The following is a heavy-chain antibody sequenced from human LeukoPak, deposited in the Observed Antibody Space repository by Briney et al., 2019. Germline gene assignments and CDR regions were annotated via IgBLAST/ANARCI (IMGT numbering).Heavy chain of an antibody. CDR1: GFSSSSYS. CDR3: ARDLPAVVD. Sequence: KPGGSLRLSCAASGFSSSSYSMSWVRQAPGKGLEWVSFISRSSSDIYHADSVKGRFTISRDNAKNSLYLQMNSLRAEDTAVYYCARDLPAVVDWGQGTLVTVSS. V-gene: IGHV3-21*01. J-gene: IGHJ4*02. D-gene: IGHD2-2*01. CDR2: ISRSSSDI.